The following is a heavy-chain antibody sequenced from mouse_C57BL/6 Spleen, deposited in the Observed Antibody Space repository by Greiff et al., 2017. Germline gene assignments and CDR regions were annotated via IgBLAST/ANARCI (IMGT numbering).Heavy chain of an antibody. CDR2: ISDGGSYT. CDR1: GFTFSSYA. CDR3: ARDRANWDWYFDV. J-gene: IGHJ1*03. V-gene: IGHV5-4*01. D-gene: IGHD4-1*01. Sequence: EVKLMESGGGLVKPGGSLKLSCAASGFTFSSYAMSWVRQTPEKRLEWVATISDGGSYTYYPDNVKGRFTISRDNAKNNLYLQISHLKSEDTAMYYCARDRANWDWYFDVWGTGTTVTVSS.